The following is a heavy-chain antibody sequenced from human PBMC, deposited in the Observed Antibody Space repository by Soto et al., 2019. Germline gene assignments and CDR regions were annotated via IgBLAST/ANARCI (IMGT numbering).Heavy chain of an antibody. J-gene: IGHJ6*02. D-gene: IGHD3-10*01. Sequence: QVQLVQSGAEVKKPGSSVKVSCKASGGTFSSYTISWVRQAPGQGLEWMGRNIPILGIANYAQKFQGRVTITADKSTSTPYMEQSSLRPEDTAVYYWRREYYGSGSTYYYYYGMDVWRQGTTVTVSS. CDR2: NIPILGIA. CDR3: RREYYGSGSTYYYYYGMDV. CDR1: GGTFSSYT. V-gene: IGHV1-69*02.